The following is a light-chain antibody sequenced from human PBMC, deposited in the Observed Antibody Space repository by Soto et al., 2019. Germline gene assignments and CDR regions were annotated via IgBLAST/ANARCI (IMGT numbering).Light chain of an antibody. Sequence: EVVLTQSPLTLSLSHGERATFSCRASQSFRGLLAWYQQKPGQAPRLLIYDAYNRATGIPPRFSGSGSGTDFTLTISSLEPEDSAVYYCQQRHMWPITFGQGTRLEIK. CDR3: QQRHMWPIT. V-gene: IGKV3-11*01. CDR1: QSFRGL. J-gene: IGKJ5*01. CDR2: DAY.